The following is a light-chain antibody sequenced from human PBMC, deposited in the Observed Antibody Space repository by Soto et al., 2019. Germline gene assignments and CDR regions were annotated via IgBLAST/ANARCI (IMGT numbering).Light chain of an antibody. CDR3: HHYNSYPYT. J-gene: IGKJ2*01. Sequence: DIQLTQSPSTLSASVGDRVTITCRASQTISNWLVWYHQRPGNAPHRLIYKASTLESRVLSGFSGSGSGTEFTIPISSRQPDDFVAFYCHHYNSYPYTFGQGTQLEIK. V-gene: IGKV1-5*03. CDR1: QTISNW. CDR2: KAS.